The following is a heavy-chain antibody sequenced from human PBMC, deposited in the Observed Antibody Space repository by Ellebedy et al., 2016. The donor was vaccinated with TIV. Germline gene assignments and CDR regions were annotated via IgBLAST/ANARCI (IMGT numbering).Heavy chain of an antibody. Sequence: AASVKVSCKASGYTFTSYGISWVRQAPGQGLEWMGWISAYNGNTNYAQKLQGRVTMTTDTSTSTAYMELRSLRSDDTAVYYCARAWRDSYNFPLGDYWGQGTLVTVSS. D-gene: IGHD5-24*01. CDR1: GYTFTSYG. V-gene: IGHV1-18*01. J-gene: IGHJ4*02. CDR2: ISAYNGNT. CDR3: ARAWRDSYNFPLGDY.